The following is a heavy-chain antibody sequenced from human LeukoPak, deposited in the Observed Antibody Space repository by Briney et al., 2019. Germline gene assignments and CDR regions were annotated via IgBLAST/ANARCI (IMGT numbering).Heavy chain of an antibody. J-gene: IGHJ3*02. D-gene: IGHD5-18*01. CDR3: AKDIGEQLWLGAFDI. V-gene: IGHV3-30*18. CDR2: ISYDGSNK. CDR1: GFTFSSYG. Sequence: GRSLRLSCAASGFTFSSYGMDWVRQAPGKGLEWVAVISYDGSNKYYADSVKGRFTISRDNAKNSPYLQMNSLRAEHTALYYCAKDIGEQLWLGAFDIWGQGTMVTVSS.